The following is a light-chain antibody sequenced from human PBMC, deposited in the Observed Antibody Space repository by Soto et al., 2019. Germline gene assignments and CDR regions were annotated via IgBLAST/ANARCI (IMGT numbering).Light chain of an antibody. V-gene: IGLV2-14*01. J-gene: IGLJ1*01. CDR1: TSDVGGYNY. Sequence: SVLTQPACVSGSPGQSIAISCTGTTSDVGGYNYVSWCQQHPGKVPKLLIHEVSNRPSGVSNRFSGSKSGNTASLTISGLQAEDEADYYCLSKTSTISYVFGTGTKVTVL. CDR3: LSKTSTISYV. CDR2: EVS.